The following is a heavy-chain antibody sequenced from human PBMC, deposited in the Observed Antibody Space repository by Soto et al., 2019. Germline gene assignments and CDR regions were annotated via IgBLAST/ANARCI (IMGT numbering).Heavy chain of an antibody. V-gene: IGHV3-64D*08. Sequence: GGSLRLSCSASGFTFSSYAMHWVRQAPGKGLEYVSAISSNGGSTYYADSVKGRFTISRDSSKNTLYLQMSSLRAEDTAVYYCVNGGYSSGWQNYYYYYGMDVWGQGTTVTVSS. D-gene: IGHD6-19*01. CDR2: ISSNGGST. J-gene: IGHJ6*02. CDR3: VNGGYSSGWQNYYYYYGMDV. CDR1: GFTFSSYA.